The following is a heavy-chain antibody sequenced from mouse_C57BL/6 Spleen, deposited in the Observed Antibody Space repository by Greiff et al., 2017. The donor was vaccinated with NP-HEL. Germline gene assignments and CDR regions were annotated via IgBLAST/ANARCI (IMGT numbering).Heavy chain of an antibody. V-gene: IGHV1-18*01. D-gene: IGHD2-3*01. CDR2: INPNNGGT. CDR3: ARSRDGYLPWFAY. Sequence: DVKLVESGPELVKPGASVKIPCKASGYTFTDYNMDWVKQSHGKSLEWIGNINPNNGGTNYNQKFKGKATLTVDKSSSTAYMELRSLTSEDTAVYYCARSRDGYLPWFAYWGQGTLVTVSA. CDR1: GYTFTDYN. J-gene: IGHJ3*01.